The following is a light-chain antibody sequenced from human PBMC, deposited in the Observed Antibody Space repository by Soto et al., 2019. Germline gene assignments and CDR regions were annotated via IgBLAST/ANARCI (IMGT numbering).Light chain of an antibody. CDR3: QHYGSSSYT. Sequence: EIVLTQSPGTLSLSPGERATLSCWASQSVSSLYLAWYQQKPGQAPRLLIYGASIRATDIPDRFSGSGSGTDFTLTISRLEPEDFAVYYCQHYGSSSYTFGQGTKLEIK. J-gene: IGKJ2*01. CDR2: GAS. CDR1: QSVSSLY. V-gene: IGKV3-20*01.